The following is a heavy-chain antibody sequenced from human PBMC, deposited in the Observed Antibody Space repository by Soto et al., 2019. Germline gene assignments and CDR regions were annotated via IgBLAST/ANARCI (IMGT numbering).Heavy chain of an antibody. CDR3: AKDARSGWYPAFDI. CDR1: GIILSNYA. D-gene: IGHD6-19*01. Sequence: GGSLGVSCGASGIILSNYAMNWVRQAPGKGLEWVSTISSSDGRTYYADSVKGRFTISRDNSKHTLYLQMNSLRAEDTAVYYCAKDARSGWYPAFDIWGQGTMVPVSS. CDR2: ISSSDGRT. V-gene: IGHV3-23*01. J-gene: IGHJ3*02.